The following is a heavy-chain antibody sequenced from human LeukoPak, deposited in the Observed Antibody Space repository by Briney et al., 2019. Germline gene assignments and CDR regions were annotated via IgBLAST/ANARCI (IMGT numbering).Heavy chain of an antibody. D-gene: IGHD3-22*01. CDR3: ATLDSSPRLRAAFYFDY. V-gene: IGHV3-21*04. Sequence: PGGSLRLSCAASGFTLSSYSMNWVRQAPGKGLEWVSSISSSSIYIYYADSVKGRFTISRDNAKNSLYLQMNSLRAEDTAVYYCATLDSSPRLRAAFYFDYWGQGTLVTVSS. CDR2: ISSSSIYI. CDR1: GFTLSSYS. J-gene: IGHJ4*02.